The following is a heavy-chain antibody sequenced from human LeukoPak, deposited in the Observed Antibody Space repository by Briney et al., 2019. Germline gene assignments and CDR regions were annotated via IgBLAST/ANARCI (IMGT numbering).Heavy chain of an antibody. CDR1: GYTFTSYD. D-gene: IGHD6-6*01. V-gene: IGHV1-8*01. J-gene: IGHJ4*02. CDR3: ARGGHSSSSPGDY. Sequence: ASVKVSCKASGYTFTSYDINWVRQATGQGLEWMGRMNANSGNTGYAQKFQGRVTMTRNTSVTTAYMELSSLRSEDTAVYYCARGGHSSSSPGDYWGQGTLVTVSS. CDR2: MNANSGNT.